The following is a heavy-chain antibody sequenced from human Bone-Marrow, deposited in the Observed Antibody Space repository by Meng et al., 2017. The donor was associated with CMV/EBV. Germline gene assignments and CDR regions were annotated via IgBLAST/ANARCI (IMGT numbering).Heavy chain of an antibody. D-gene: IGHD3-3*01. V-gene: IGHV3-30-3*02. CDR3: AKDRRRITIFGVVNNWFDP. CDR1: GYTFTGYY. J-gene: IGHJ5*02. CDR2: ISYDGSNK. Sequence: SCKASGYTFTGYYMHWVRQAPGKGLEWVAVISYDGSNKYYADSVKGRFTISRDNSKDTLYLQMNSLRAEDTAVYYCAKDRRRITIFGVVNNWFDPWGQGTLVTVSS.